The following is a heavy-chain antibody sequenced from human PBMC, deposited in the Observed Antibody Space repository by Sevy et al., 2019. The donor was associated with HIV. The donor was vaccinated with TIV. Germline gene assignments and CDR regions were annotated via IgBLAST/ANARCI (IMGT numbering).Heavy chain of an antibody. J-gene: IGHJ2*01. CDR3: ARAGRGYKFDL. CDR2: ITTSRGTI. CDR1: GFTFSNYN. D-gene: IGHD5-18*01. V-gene: IGHV3-48*01. Sequence: GGSLRLSCAASGFTFSNYNMDWVRQAPGKGLEWVSYITTSRGTIYYEDSVKGRFTISRDNAKNSLYLKMSSLRAEDTAVYYCARAGRGYKFDLWGRGTLVTVSS.